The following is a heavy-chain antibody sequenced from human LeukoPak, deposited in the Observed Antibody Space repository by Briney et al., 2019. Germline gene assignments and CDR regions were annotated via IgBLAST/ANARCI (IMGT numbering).Heavy chain of an antibody. D-gene: IGHD1-26*01. CDR1: GGSFSGYY. V-gene: IGHV4-34*01. Sequence: SETLSLTCAMSGGSFSGYYWSWIRQPPGKGLEWIGEIDHSGSTNYNPSLKSRVTISVDTSKKQFSLKLSSVTAADTAVYYCARDGRFPPEVLPRYFDYWGQGTLVTVSS. CDR2: IDHSGST. CDR3: ARDGRFPPEVLPRYFDY. J-gene: IGHJ4*02.